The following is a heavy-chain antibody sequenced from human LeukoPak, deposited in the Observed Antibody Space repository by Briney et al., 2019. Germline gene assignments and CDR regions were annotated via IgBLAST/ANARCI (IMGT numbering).Heavy chain of an antibody. V-gene: IGHV4-34*01. D-gene: IGHD5-18*01. CDR1: GGSFSDYY. J-gene: IGHJ4*02. CDR2: IYYSGST. CDR3: ARPGYSYGDGGFDY. Sequence: SETLSLTCADYGGSFSDYYWSWIRQPPGKGLEWIGSIYYSGSTYYNPSLKSRVTISVDTSKNQFSLKPSSVTAADTAVYYCARPGYSYGDGGFDYWGQGTLVTVSS.